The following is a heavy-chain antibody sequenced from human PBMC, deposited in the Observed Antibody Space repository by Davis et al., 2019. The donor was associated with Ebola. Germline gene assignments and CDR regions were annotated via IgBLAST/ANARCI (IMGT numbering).Heavy chain of an antibody. CDR3: ARIPRGYSYGTIDY. V-gene: IGHV4-59*01. CDR2: IYYSGST. Sequence: SETLSLTCTVSGGSISSYYWSWIRQPPGKGLEWIGYIYYSGSTNYNPSLKSRVTISVDTSKNQFSLKLSSMTAADTAVYYCARIPRGYSYGTIDYWGQGTLVTVSS. J-gene: IGHJ4*02. CDR1: GGSISSYY. D-gene: IGHD5-18*01.